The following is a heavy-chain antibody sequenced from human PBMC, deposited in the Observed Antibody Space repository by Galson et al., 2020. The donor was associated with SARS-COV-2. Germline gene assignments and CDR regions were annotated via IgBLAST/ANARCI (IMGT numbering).Heavy chain of an antibody. CDR1: GFTFGDYA. CDR3: TINVDTDFDY. V-gene: IGHV3-49*03. J-gene: IGHJ4*02. D-gene: IGHD5-18*01. CDR2: IRSKAYGGTT. Sequence: GESLKISCTASGFTFGDYAMSWFRQAPGKGLEWVGFIRSKAYGGTTEYAASVKGRFTISRDDSKSIAYLQMNSLKTEDTAVYYCTINVDTDFDYWGQGTLVTVSS.